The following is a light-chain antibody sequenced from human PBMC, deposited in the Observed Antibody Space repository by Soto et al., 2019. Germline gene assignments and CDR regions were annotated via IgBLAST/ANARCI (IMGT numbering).Light chain of an antibody. Sequence: EIVMTQSPATLSVSPGDRATLSCRASQSVDNDLAWYQQKPGQPPRLLIYDASTRATGIPARFSGSQSGTEFTLTISSLLSEDFAVYYCQHYLTWPLTFGGGTRVEI. J-gene: IGKJ4*01. CDR1: QSVDND. V-gene: IGKV3D-15*01. CDR2: DAS. CDR3: QHYLTWPLT.